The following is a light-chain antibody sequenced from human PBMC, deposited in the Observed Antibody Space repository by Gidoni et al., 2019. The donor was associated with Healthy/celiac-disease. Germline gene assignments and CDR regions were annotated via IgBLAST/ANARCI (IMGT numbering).Light chain of an antibody. CDR3: QSYDSSLSGVV. CDR1: SSNIGAGYD. J-gene: IGLJ2*01. Sequence: PPSVSGAPGQRVTISCTGSSSNIGAGYDVHWYQQLPGTAPKLLIYGNSNRPSGVPDRFSGSKSGPSASLAITGLQAEDEADYYCQSYDSSLSGVVFGGGTKLTVL. V-gene: IGLV1-40*01. CDR2: GNS.